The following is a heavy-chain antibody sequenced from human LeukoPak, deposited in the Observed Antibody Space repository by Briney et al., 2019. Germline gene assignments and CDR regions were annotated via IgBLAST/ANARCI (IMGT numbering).Heavy chain of an antibody. CDR2: IYTSGST. D-gene: IGHD3-3*01. CDR3: AREGPLRRFLDLWYMDV. Sequence: PSETLSLTCTVSGGSISSYSWSWIRQPAGKGLEWIGRIYTSGSTNYNPSLKSRVTMSVDTSKDQFSLKLSSVTAADTAVYYCAREGPLRRFLDLWYMDVWGKGTTVTVSS. CDR1: GGSISSYS. J-gene: IGHJ6*03. V-gene: IGHV4-4*07.